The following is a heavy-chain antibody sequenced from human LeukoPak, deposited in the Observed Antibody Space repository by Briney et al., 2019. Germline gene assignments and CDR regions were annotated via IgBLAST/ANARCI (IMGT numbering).Heavy chain of an antibody. J-gene: IGHJ6*04. CDR1: GFPFSGYW. D-gene: IGHD2-2*01. CDR3: VGQLLRAV. Sequence: GGSLRLSCTASGFPFSGYWISWVRQAPGKGLEWGANIKEDGSVQDYADSVKGRFTISRDNAKNSLYLQMNSLRVDDTAVYYCVGQLLRAVWGKGTTVTVSS. V-gene: IGHV3-7*01. CDR2: IKEDGSVQ.